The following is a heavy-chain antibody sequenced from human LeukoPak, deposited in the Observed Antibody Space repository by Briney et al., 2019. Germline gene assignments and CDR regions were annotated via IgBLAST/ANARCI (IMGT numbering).Heavy chain of an antibody. CDR2: INSGDTT. CDR1: GFSVSSNS. Sequence: GGSLRLSCAASGFSVSSNSMSWVRQAPGKGLEWVSGINSGDTTYYADSVKGRFTISRDNSKNTLYLQMNSLRAEDTAVYYCARGGIAESFDYWGQGTLVTVSS. D-gene: IGHD6-13*01. J-gene: IGHJ4*02. CDR3: ARGGIAESFDY. V-gene: IGHV3-53*01.